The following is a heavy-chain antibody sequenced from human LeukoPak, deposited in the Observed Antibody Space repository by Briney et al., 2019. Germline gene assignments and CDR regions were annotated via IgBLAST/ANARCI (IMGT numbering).Heavy chain of an antibody. Sequence: GGSLRLSCAASGFTFSVYAMAWVRQAPGKGLEWVSAIGGGDRGTHYADSVKGRFTISRDNSKNTLYLQMNSLRAEDTAVYYCARVGYCSSTSCYQGIAAAPDYWGQGTLVTVSS. CDR1: GFTFSVYA. CDR2: IGGGDRGT. CDR3: ARVGYCSSTSCYQGIAAAPDY. D-gene: IGHD2-2*01. V-gene: IGHV3-23*01. J-gene: IGHJ4*02.